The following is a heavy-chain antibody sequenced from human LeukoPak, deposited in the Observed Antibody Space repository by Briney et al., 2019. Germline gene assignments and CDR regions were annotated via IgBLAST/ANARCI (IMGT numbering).Heavy chain of an antibody. J-gene: IGHJ2*01. D-gene: IGHD3-16*01. CDR1: GYTFTIYD. CDR2: VSPTSGKT. CDR3: ARGRVVRLGAGWYYDL. V-gene: IGHV1-8*01. Sequence: GASVKVSCKASGYTFTIYDFNWVRQATGQGLERLGWVSPTSGKTEYAPKFQGRVTITRDATVSTVYLDLNSLTSEDTAMYYCARGRVVRLGAGWYYDLWGPGTLVTVSS.